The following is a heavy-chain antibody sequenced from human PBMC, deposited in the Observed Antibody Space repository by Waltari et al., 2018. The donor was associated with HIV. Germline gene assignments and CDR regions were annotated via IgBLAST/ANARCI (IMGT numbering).Heavy chain of an antibody. CDR1: GFTFSSNS. CDR3: ARDPIEFL. Sequence: EVQLVESGGGLVKPGGSLRLSCAASGFTFSSNSLNWVRQAPGKGLEWVSSISSSSSYIYYADSVKGRFTISRDNAKNSLYLQMNTLRAEDTAVYYCARDPIEFLGGQGTLVTVSS. D-gene: IGHD3-10*01. J-gene: IGHJ4*02. V-gene: IGHV3-21*01. CDR2: ISSSSSYI.